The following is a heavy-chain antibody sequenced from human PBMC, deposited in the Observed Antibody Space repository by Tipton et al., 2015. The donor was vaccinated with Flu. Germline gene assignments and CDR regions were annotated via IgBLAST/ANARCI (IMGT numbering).Heavy chain of an antibody. CDR1: GGSISSYY. J-gene: IGHJ4*02. Sequence: TLSLTCTVSGGSISSYYWSWIRQPPGKGLEWIRYIYYSGSTNYNPSLKSRVTISVDTSKNQFSLKLSSVTAADTAVYYCASSSYDYIWGSYRFFDYWGQGTLVTVSS. CDR2: IYYSGST. D-gene: IGHD3-16*02. V-gene: IGHV4-59*01. CDR3: ASSSYDYIWGSYRFFDY.